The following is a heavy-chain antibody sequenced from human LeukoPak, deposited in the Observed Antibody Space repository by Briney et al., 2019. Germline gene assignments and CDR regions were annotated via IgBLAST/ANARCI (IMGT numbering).Heavy chain of an antibody. V-gene: IGHV4-39*01. CDR3: ARQVVPGYFDY. CDR1: GGSFSSSGYY. J-gene: IGHJ4*02. D-gene: IGHD3-22*01. Sequence: SETLSLTCTVSGGSFSSSGYYWVWIRQPPGKGLEWVGSVSYSGSTYYNPSLKSRVTTSADTPKKQFSLRLSSVTAADTAVYYCARQVVPGYFDYWGQGTLVTVSS. CDR2: VSYSGST.